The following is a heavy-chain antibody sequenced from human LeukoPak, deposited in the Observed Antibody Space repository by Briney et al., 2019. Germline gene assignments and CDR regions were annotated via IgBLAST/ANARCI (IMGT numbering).Heavy chain of an antibody. CDR2: IKQDGSEK. V-gene: IGHV3-7*01. CDR3: ARVWARYSSGWTRRTYYFDY. J-gene: IGHJ4*02. Sequence: PGGSLRLSCAASGFTFSSYWMSWVRQAPGKGLEGVANIKQDGSEKYYVDSVKGRFTISRDNAKNSLYLQMNSLRAEDTAVYYCARVWARYSSGWTRRTYYFDYWGQGSLVTVSS. CDR1: GFTFSSYW. D-gene: IGHD6-19*01.